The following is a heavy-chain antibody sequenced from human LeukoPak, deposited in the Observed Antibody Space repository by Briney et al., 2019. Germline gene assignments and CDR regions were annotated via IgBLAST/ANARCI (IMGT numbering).Heavy chain of an antibody. J-gene: IGHJ4*02. Sequence: ASVKVSCKASGYTFTGYYMHWVRQAPGQGLEWMGWINPNSGGTNYAQKVQGRVTMTRDMSTSTVYMELSSVRSEDTAVYYCAREPFADYDSSGNLPSPFDYWGQGTLVTVSS. D-gene: IGHD3-22*01. CDR1: GYTFTGYY. V-gene: IGHV1-2*02. CDR2: INPNSGGT. CDR3: AREPFADYDSSGNLPSPFDY.